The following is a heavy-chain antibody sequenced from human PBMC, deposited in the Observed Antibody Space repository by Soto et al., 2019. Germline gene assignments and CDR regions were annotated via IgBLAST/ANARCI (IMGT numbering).Heavy chain of an antibody. Sequence: SETLSLTCTVSGGSISSGGYYWSWIRQHPGKGLEWIGYIYYSGSTYYNPSLKSRVTISVDTSKNQFSLKLSSVTAADTAVYYCARLTTAYYYYYMDVWGKGTTVTVSS. CDR1: GGSISSGGYY. V-gene: IGHV4-31*03. D-gene: IGHD4-4*01. CDR2: IYYSGST. J-gene: IGHJ6*03. CDR3: ARLTTAYYYYYMDV.